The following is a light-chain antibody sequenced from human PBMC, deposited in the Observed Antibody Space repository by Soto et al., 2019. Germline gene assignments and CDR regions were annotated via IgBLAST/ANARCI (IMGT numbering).Light chain of an antibody. Sequence: MRMTQSPSSFSASTGDRVTITCRASQGISSYLAWYQQKPGKAPKLLIYAASTLQSGVPSRFSGSGSGTDFTLTISCLQSEDFATYYCQQYYSYPRTFGQGTKVDIK. V-gene: IGKV1-8*01. CDR2: AAS. CDR3: QQYYSYPRT. CDR1: QGISSY. J-gene: IGKJ1*01.